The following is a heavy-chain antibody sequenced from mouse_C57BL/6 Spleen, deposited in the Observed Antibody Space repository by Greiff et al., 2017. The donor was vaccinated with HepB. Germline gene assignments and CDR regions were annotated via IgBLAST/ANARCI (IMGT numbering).Heavy chain of an antibody. D-gene: IGHD2-1*01. J-gene: IGHJ1*03. CDR3: TGRDGNYVDWYFDV. Sequence: EVKLEESGGGLVQPGGSMKLSCVASGFTFSNYWMNWVRQSPEKGLEWVAQIRLKSDNYATHYAESVKGRFTISRDDSKSSVYLQMNNLRAEDTGIYYCTGRDGNYVDWYFDVWGTGTTVTVSS. V-gene: IGHV6-3*01. CDR1: GFTFSNYW. CDR2: IRLKSDNYAT.